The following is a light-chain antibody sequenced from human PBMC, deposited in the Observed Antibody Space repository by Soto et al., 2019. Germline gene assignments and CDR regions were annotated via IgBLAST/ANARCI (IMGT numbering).Light chain of an antibody. J-gene: IGKJ4*01. Sequence: EIVMTQSPATLSVSPGETATLSCRASQGVTIDLAWYQQKPGQAPRLIIYDASTRATGIPARFSGSGSGTEFTLTISSLQSEDFAVYYCQQYQNWPPLTFGGGTRVEIK. CDR1: QGVTID. CDR2: DAS. V-gene: IGKV3-15*01. CDR3: QQYQNWPPLT.